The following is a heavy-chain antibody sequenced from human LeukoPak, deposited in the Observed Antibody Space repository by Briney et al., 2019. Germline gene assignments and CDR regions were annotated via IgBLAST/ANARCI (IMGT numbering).Heavy chain of an antibody. CDR1: GFTFSSYS. Sequence: PGGSLRLSCAASGFTFSSYSMNWVRQAPGKGLEWVSFISSSSSYIYYADSVKGRFTISRDNAKNSLFLQMNSLRAEDTAVYYCAKDLRAGSYYSCPLDYWGQGTLVTVSS. CDR3: AKDLRAGSYYSCPLDY. V-gene: IGHV3-21*01. CDR2: ISSSSSYI. D-gene: IGHD3-10*01. J-gene: IGHJ4*02.